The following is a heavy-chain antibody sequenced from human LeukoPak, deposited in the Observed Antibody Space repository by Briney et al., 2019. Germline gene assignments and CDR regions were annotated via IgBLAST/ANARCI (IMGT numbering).Heavy chain of an antibody. J-gene: IGHJ4*02. D-gene: IGHD1-26*01. Sequence: GGSLRLSCAASGFTFSSYSMNWVRQAPGKGLEWVSSISSSSSYIYYADSVKGRFTISRDNDKNSLYLEMNRLRVEDTAVYYCARDLFSGSYQEDFWGQGTLVTVSS. CDR1: GFTFSSYS. V-gene: IGHV3-21*01. CDR2: ISSSSSYI. CDR3: ARDLFSGSYQEDF.